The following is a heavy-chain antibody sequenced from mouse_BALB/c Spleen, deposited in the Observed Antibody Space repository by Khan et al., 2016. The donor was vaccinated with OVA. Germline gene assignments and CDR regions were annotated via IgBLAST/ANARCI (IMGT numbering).Heavy chain of an antibody. J-gene: IGHJ4*01. D-gene: IGHD2-10*01. Sequence: VPLQASGPGLVAPSQSLSITCTISGFSLTNYGVHWVRQPPGKGLEWLVVIWSDGSTTYNSALKSRLTISKDNSKSQVFLKMNSLQTDDTAMYFCARQPYYHYNVMDYWGQGTSVTVSS. V-gene: IGHV2-6-1*01. CDR1: GFSLTNYG. CDR2: IWSDGST. CDR3: ARQPYYHYNVMDY.